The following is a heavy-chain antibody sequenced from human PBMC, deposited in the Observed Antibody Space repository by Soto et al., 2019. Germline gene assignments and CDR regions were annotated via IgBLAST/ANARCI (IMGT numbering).Heavy chain of an antibody. D-gene: IGHD3-10*01. Sequence: QVQLVQSGAEVKKPGSSVKVSCKASGGTFSSYTISWVRQAPGQGLEWMRRIIPILAISNYAQKFQGRVMITADTSTSKGYMELSSLRSEDTAGYYCANDGAHDPSTMLRGAPVGYYYGMDVWGQGTTVTVSS. CDR3: ANDGAHDPSTMLRGAPVGYYYGMDV. J-gene: IGHJ6*02. V-gene: IGHV1-69*02. CDR2: IIPILAIS. CDR1: GGTFSSYT.